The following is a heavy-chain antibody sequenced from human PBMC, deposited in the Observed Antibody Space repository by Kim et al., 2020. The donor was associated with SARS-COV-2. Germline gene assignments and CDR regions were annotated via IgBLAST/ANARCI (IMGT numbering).Heavy chain of an antibody. V-gene: IGHV3-9*01. Sequence: GGSLRLSCAASGFTFGDYAMHWVRQAPGKGLEWVSGISWNSGSIGYADSVKGRFTISRDNAKNSLYLQMNSLRAEDTALYYCAKVPDYYDSSGYPYWGQGTLVTVSS. D-gene: IGHD3-22*01. CDR3: AKVPDYYDSSGYPY. J-gene: IGHJ4*02. CDR2: ISWNSGSI. CDR1: GFTFGDYA.